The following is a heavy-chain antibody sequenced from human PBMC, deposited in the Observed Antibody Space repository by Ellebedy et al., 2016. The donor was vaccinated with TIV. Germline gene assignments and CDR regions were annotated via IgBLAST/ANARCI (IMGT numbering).Heavy chain of an antibody. J-gene: IGHJ6*02. V-gene: IGHV3-23*01. CDR2: ISGSGEST. CDR3: ARGLSGSSSSLSYYYGMDV. CDR1: GFIFSSFA. Sequence: GGSLRLSXAASGFIFSSFAMSWVRQAPGKGLEWVSAISGSGESTQYADSVKGRFTISRDNSKNTLYLQMNSLRVEDTAIYYCARGLSGSSSSLSYYYGMDVWGQGTTVAVSS. D-gene: IGHD2-2*01.